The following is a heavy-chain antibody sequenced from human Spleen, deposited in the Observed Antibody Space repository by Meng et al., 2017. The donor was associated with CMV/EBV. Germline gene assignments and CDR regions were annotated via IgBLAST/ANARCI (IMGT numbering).Heavy chain of an antibody. J-gene: IGHJ4*02. D-gene: IGHD3-3*01. Sequence: GESLKISCAASGFSFDYYGMSWVRQAPRKGLEWVSSISTTSAYIYYADSLKGRFTISRDNSKNTLYLQMNSLGAEDTAVYYCAAHDFWSGYYTVYWGQGTLVTVSS. V-gene: IGHV3-23*01. CDR1: GFSFDYYG. CDR2: ISTTSAYI. CDR3: AAHDFWSGYYTVY.